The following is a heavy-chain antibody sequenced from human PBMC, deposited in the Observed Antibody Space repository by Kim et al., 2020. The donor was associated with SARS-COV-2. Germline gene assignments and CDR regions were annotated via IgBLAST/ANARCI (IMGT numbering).Heavy chain of an antibody. D-gene: IGHD3-9*01. CDR3: ARQYKTTILTGSYGMDV. V-gene: IGHV3-13*01. CDR1: GFTFSSYD. Sequence: GGSLRLSCAASGFTFSSYDMQWVRQATGKGLEWVSAIGTAGDTYYPGSVKGRFTISRENAKNSLYLQMNSLRAGDTAVYYCARQYKTTILTGSYGMDVWGQRTTDTVTS. J-gene: IGHJ6*02. CDR2: IGTAGDT.